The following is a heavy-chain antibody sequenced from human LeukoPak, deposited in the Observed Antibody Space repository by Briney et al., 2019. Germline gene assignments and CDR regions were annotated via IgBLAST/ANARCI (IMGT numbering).Heavy chain of an antibody. CDR2: IYYSGTT. CDR3: ARHDYYGSVNWFDP. CDR1: GGSILSSSTY. D-gene: IGHD3-10*01. J-gene: IGHJ5*02. V-gene: IGHV4-39*01. Sequence: SETLSLTCTVSGGSILSSSTYWGWIRQPPGKGLEWIGTIYYSGTTYHNPSLKSRITISVDTSNNQFSLKLSSVTAADTAVYYCARHDYYGSVNWFDPWGQGTLVTVSS.